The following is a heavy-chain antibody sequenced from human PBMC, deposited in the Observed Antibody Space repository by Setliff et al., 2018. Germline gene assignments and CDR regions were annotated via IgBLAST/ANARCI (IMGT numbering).Heavy chain of an antibody. D-gene: IGHD3-3*01. J-gene: IGHJ6*01. V-gene: IGHV1-18*01. Sequence: ASVKVSCKASGYTFTNFGITWVRQAPGQGLEWMGWININNFNTKYAQKLQDRVTMTTDTSTSTAYMDLRSLRSDDTAMYYCARERIYDGLNYNGMDVWGQGTTVTVSS. CDR3: ARERIYDGLNYNGMDV. CDR2: ININNFNT. CDR1: GYTFTNFG.